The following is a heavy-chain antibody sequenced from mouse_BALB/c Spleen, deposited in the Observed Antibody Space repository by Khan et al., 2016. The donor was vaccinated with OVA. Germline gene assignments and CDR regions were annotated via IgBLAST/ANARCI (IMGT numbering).Heavy chain of an antibody. CDR3: ARAYYRYDGYYAMDY. CDR2: IWGGGGT. CDR1: GFSLSRYN. Sequence: QVQLKESGPGLVVPSQSLSITCTVSGFSLSRYNIHWVRQPPGKGLEWLGMIWGGGGTDYNSTLKSRLSIRKDNSKSQVFLKMNRLQTDDTAMYYCARAYYRYDGYYAMDYWGQGTPVTVSS. D-gene: IGHD2-14*01. J-gene: IGHJ4*01. V-gene: IGHV2-6-4*01.